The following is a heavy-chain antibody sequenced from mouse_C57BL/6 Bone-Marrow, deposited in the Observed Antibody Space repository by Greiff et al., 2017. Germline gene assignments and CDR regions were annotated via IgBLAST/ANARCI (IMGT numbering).Heavy chain of an antibody. J-gene: IGHJ3*01. V-gene: IGHV5-6*01. CDR1: GFTFSSYG. D-gene: IGHD2-1*01. CDR3: ARELPCAY. CDR2: ISSGGSYT. Sequence: EVQVVESGGDLVKPGGSLKLSCAASGFTFSSYGMSWVRQTPDKRLEWVATISSGGSYTYYPDSVKGRFTISRDNAKNTLYLQMSSLKSEDTAMYYCARELPCAYWGQGTLVTVSA.